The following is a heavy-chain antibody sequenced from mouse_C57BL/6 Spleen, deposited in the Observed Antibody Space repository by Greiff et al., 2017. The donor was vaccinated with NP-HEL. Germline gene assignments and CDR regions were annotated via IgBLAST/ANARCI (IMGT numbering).Heavy chain of an antibody. CDR1: GFTFSSYA. D-gene: IGHD2-12*01. J-gene: IGHJ4*01. Sequence: EVKVVESGAGLVKPGGSLKLSCAASGFTFSSYAMSWVRQTPEKRLEWVAYISSGGDYIYYADTVKGRFTISRDNARNTLYMQMSSLKSEDTAMYYCTQLLYGFGFDYAMDYWGQGTSVTVSS. CDR3: TQLLYGFGFDYAMDY. CDR2: ISSGGDYI. V-gene: IGHV5-9-1*02.